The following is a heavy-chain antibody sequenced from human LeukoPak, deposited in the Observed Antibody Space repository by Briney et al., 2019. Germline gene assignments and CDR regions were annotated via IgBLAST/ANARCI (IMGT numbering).Heavy chain of an antibody. CDR3: ARSGYCSGGSCYAHAFDI. Sequence: HAGRSLRLSCAASGFTFSSYAMHWVRQAPGKGLEWVAVISYDGSKKYYADSVKGRFTISRDNSKNTLYLQMNSLRAEDTAVYYCARSGYCSGGSCYAHAFDIWGQGTMVTVSS. D-gene: IGHD2-15*01. V-gene: IGHV3-30*04. CDR2: ISYDGSKK. J-gene: IGHJ3*02. CDR1: GFTFSSYA.